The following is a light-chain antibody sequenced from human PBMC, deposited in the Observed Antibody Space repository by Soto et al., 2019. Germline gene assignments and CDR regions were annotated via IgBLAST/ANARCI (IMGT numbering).Light chain of an antibody. CDR1: SSNIGAGYD. V-gene: IGLV1-40*01. CDR2: GNS. CDR3: QSYDSSLSGWV. Sequence: QSVQTQPPSVSGAPGQRVTISCTGSSSNIGAGYDVHWYQQFPGTAPKFLIYGNSNRPSGVPDRFSGSKSGTSASLAITGLQAEDEADYYCQSYDSSLSGWVFGGGTQLTVL. J-gene: IGLJ3*02.